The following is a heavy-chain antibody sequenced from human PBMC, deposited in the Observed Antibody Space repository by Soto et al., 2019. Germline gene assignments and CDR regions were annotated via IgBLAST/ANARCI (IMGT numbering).Heavy chain of an antibody. CDR1: GYTFTTYD. D-gene: IGHD6-13*01. V-gene: IGHV1-3*01. J-gene: IGHJ4*02. CDR3: VGSRGWWAFHY. Sequence: QVLLVQSGAEVKKPGASVQISCKASGYTFTTYDMHWVRQAPGQRLEWMGSINANNGNPKYSQRFQVRATFTRDTSATTGYMDLSSLISEDTAVYYCVGSRGWWAFHYWGQGTLVTVSS. CDR2: INANNGNP.